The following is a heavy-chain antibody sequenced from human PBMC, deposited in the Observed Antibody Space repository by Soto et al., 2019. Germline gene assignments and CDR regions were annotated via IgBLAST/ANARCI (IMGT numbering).Heavy chain of an antibody. CDR1: GFTFSSYS. V-gene: IGHV3-21*01. CDR3: ARDFGYSYGYFDY. D-gene: IGHD5-18*01. J-gene: IGHJ4*02. Sequence: EVQLVESGGGLVKPGGSLRLSCAASGFTFSSYSMNWVRQAPGKGLEWGSSISSSSSYIYYADSVKGRFTISRDNAKNSLYLQMNSLRAEDPAVYYCARDFGYSYGYFDYWGQGTLVTVSS. CDR2: ISSSSSYI.